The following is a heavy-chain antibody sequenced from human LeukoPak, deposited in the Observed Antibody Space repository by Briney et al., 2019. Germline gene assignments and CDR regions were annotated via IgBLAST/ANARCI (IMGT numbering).Heavy chain of an antibody. D-gene: IGHD6-6*01. Sequence: RGESLKISCKGSGYSFTSYWIGWVRQMPGKGLEWMGIIYPGDSDTRYSPSFQGQVTISADKSISTAYLQWSSLKASDTAIYYCARLFGSSSSLRDWFDPWGQGTLVTVSS. CDR3: ARLFGSSSSLRDWFDP. J-gene: IGHJ5*02. V-gene: IGHV5-51*01. CDR1: GYSFTSYW. CDR2: IYPGDSDT.